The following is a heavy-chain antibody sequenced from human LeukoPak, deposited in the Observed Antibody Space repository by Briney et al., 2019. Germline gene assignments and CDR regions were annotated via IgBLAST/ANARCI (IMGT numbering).Heavy chain of an antibody. CDR2: ISWNSGSI. D-gene: IGHD3-10*01. CDR3: AKDIGYYGSGLFDY. CDR1: GFTFDDYA. Sequence: GGSLRLSCAASGFTFDDYAMHWVRQAPGKGLEWVSGISWNSGSIGHADSVKGRFTISRDNAKNSLYLQMNSLRAEDMALYYCAKDIGYYGSGLFDYWGQGTLVTVSS. V-gene: IGHV3-9*03. J-gene: IGHJ4*02.